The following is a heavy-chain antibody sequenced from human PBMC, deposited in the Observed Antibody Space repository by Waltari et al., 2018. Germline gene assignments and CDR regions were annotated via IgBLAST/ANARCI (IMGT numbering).Heavy chain of an antibody. CDR3: ARGRITMVRGVSLPFDY. CDR2: INHSGST. CDR1: GGSFSGYY. Sequence: QVQLQQWGAGLLKPSETLSLTCAVYGGSFSGYYWSWIRQPPGKGLEWIGEINHSGSTNYNPSLKSRVTISVDTSKNQFSLKLSSVTAADTAVYYCARGRITMVRGVSLPFDYWGQGTLVTVSS. V-gene: IGHV4-34*01. J-gene: IGHJ4*02. D-gene: IGHD3-10*01.